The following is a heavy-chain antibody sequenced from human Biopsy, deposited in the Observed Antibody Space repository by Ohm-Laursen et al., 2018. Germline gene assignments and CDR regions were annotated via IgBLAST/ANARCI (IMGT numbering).Heavy chain of an antibody. CDR2: IITVSETA. J-gene: IGHJ6*02. D-gene: IGHD6-19*01. Sequence: ASVKVSCKASGDAFTNYAINWVRQAPGHGLEWMGGIITVSETAGYAERFQGRVTITADVTTTTAYMDLSGLRSEDTAVYYCVAYPSSGFFENNDDFAMDVWGQGTTVPVSS. V-gene: IGHV1-69*13. CDR3: VAYPSSGFFENNDDFAMDV. CDR1: GDAFTNYA.